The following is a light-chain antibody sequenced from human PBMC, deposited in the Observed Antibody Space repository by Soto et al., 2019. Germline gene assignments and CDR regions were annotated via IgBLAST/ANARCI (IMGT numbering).Light chain of an antibody. V-gene: IGKV3-20*01. CDR1: QSVSSNS. J-gene: IGKJ1*01. Sequence: EIVLTQSPGTLSLSPGERTTLSCRASQSVSSNSLAWYQQKPGQSPRLLIYDASSRATGIPDRFSGSGSGTDFTLTISRLEPEDFAVYYCQQYGSSPGTFGQGTKVEIK. CDR3: QQYGSSPGT. CDR2: DAS.